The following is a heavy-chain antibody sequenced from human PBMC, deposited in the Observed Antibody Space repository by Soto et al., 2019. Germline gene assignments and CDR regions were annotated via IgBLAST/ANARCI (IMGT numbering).Heavy chain of an antibody. D-gene: IGHD3-3*01. CDR1: GYTFTSYD. CDR3: ARGVRYDFWSGYEPHNWFDP. V-gene: IGHV1-8*01. Sequence: QVQLVQSGAEVKKPGASVKVSCKASGYTFTSYDINLVRQATGQGLEWMGWMNPNSGNTGYAQKFQGRVTMTRNTSISTAYMELSSLRSEDTAVYYCARGVRYDFWSGYEPHNWFDPWGQGTLVTVSS. J-gene: IGHJ5*02. CDR2: MNPNSGNT.